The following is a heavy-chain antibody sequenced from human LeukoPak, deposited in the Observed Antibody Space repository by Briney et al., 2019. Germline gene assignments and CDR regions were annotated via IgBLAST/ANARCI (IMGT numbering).Heavy chain of an antibody. V-gene: IGHV3-53*01. J-gene: IGHJ4*02. Sequence: GGSLRLSCVASGFTFGKYWMSWVRQAPGKGLEWVSVIYSGGSTYYADSVKGRFTISRDNSKNTLYLQMNSLRAEDTAVYYCARGPGSLGYSSQNALTNWGQGTLVTVSS. CDR1: GFTFGKYW. CDR2: IYSGGST. CDR3: ARGPGSLGYSSQNALTN. D-gene: IGHD6-19*01.